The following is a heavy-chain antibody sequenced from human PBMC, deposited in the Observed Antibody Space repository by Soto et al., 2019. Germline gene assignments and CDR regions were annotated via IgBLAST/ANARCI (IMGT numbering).Heavy chain of an antibody. Sequence: PGGSLRLSCATSGFTFSDHAMHWVRQAPGEGLEWVSGVRGDFVTTPYADSVKGRFTISRDSAKNTLYLQMSSLRAEDTAVYYCSRELPTAIRGGYYYSYGMDVWGQGTTVTVSS. CDR3: SRELPTAIRGGYYYSYGMDV. CDR2: VRGDFVTT. D-gene: IGHD2-2*02. CDR1: GFTFSDHA. V-gene: IGHV3-23*01. J-gene: IGHJ6*02.